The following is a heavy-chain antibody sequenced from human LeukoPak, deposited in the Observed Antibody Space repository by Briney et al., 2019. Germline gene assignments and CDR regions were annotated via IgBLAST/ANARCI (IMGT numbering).Heavy chain of an antibody. CDR1: GFTFSSYT. V-gene: IGHV3-66*01. Sequence: PGRSLRLSCAASGFTFSSYTMHWVRQAPGKGLEWVSVIYSGGSTYYADSVKGRFTISRDNSKNTLYLQMNHVRAEDTAVYYCARDMAYHDMLTGYEVSRFFDYWGQGTLVTVSS. CDR3: ARDMAYHDMLTGYEVSRFFDY. CDR2: IYSGGST. J-gene: IGHJ4*02. D-gene: IGHD3-9*01.